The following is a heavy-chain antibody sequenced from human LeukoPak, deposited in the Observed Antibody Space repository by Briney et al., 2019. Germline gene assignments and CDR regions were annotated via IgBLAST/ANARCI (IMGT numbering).Heavy chain of an antibody. CDR2: ISGSGGST. V-gene: IGHV3-23*01. Sequence: GGSLRLSCAASGFTFSSYAMSWVRQAPGKGLEWVSAISGSGGSTYYADSVKGRFTISRDNSKNTLYLQMNSLRVEDTAVYYCASYCSGGSCYDGYSNWGQGTLVTVSS. D-gene: IGHD2-15*01. J-gene: IGHJ4*02. CDR3: ASYCSGGSCYDGYSN. CDR1: GFTFSSYA.